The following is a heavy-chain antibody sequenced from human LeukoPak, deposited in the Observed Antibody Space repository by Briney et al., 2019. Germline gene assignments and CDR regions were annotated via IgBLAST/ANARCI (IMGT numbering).Heavy chain of an antibody. V-gene: IGHV1-18*01. Sequence: ASVKVSCKASGYTFTSYGISWVRQAPGQGLGWMGWISAYNGNTNYAQKLQGRVTMTTDTSTSTAYMELRSLRSDDTAVYYCARALGTYDSSGYYPDYWGQGTLVTASS. CDR2: ISAYNGNT. CDR1: GYTFTSYG. CDR3: ARALGTYDSSGYYPDY. J-gene: IGHJ4*02. D-gene: IGHD3-22*01.